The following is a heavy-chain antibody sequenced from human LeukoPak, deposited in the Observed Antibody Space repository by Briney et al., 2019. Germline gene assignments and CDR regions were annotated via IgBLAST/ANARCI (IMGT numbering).Heavy chain of an antibody. CDR2: IYYSGST. V-gene: IGHV4-39*01. CDR1: GGSISSSSYY. CDR3: ARQRSALALFYFDH. D-gene: IGHD3-16*01. Sequence: PSETLSLTCTVSGGSISSSSYYWGWIRQPPGKGLERIGSIYYSGSTYYNPSLKSRVTIFVDTSKKQISLKLSSVTAADTAVYYCARQRSALALFYFDHWGQGTLVTVSS. J-gene: IGHJ4*02.